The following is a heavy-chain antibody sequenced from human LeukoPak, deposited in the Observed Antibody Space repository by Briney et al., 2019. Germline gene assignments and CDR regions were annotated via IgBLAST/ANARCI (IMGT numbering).Heavy chain of an antibody. J-gene: IGHJ3*02. CDR2: IYPGDSDT. Sequence: HGESLKISCKGSGYSFTSYWIGWVRQMPGKGLEWMGIIYPGDSDTTYSPSFQGQVTISADTSISTAYLQWSSLKASDTAMYYCARPQLHGVLWNAFDIWGQGTMVTVSS. V-gene: IGHV5-51*01. D-gene: IGHD1-26*01. CDR1: GYSFTSYW. CDR3: ARPQLHGVLWNAFDI.